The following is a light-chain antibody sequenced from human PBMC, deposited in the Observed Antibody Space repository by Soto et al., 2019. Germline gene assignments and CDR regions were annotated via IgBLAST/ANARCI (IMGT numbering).Light chain of an antibody. J-gene: IGKJ1*01. CDR2: DAS. CDR3: QHYNSGWT. CDR1: QSICSW. Sequence: IPLTQSPSTLSASVGDRVTITCRASQSICSWLAWYQQKPGKAPKLLIYDASSLESGVPSRFSGSGSGTEFPLTSSSLQPDDFASYYCQHYNSGWTFGQGTKVEIK. V-gene: IGKV1-5*01.